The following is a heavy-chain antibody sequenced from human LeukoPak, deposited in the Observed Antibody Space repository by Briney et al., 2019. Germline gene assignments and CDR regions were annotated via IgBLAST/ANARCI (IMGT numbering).Heavy chain of an antibody. J-gene: IGHJ4*02. CDR3: YTLGF. V-gene: IGHV3-7*01. CDR1: GFTFSSYS. CDR2: IKQDGSEK. D-gene: IGHD2-2*02. Sequence: GGSLRLSCAASGFTFSSYSMTWVRQAPGKGLEWVANIKQDGSEKYYVDSVKGRFTISRDNAKNSLYLQMNSLRAEDTAVYYCYTLGFWGQGTLVTVSS.